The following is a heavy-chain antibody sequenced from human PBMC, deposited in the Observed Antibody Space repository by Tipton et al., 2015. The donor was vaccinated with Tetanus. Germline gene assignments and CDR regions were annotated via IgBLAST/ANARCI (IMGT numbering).Heavy chain of an antibody. CDR1: GIAFSSYW. CDR3: ARDSSMAVADPILWY. V-gene: IGHV3-74*01. Sequence: GSLRLSCAASGIAFSSYWMHWVRQAPWKGLVWVSRINSDGSSTSYADSVKGRFTISRDNAKNTLYLQMNSLRAEDTAVYYCARDSSMAVADPILWYWGQGTLVTVSS. D-gene: IGHD6-19*01. J-gene: IGHJ4*02. CDR2: INSDGSST.